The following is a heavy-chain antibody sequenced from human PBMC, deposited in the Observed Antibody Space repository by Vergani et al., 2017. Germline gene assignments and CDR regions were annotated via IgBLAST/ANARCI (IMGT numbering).Heavy chain of an antibody. CDR1: GFTFTSSA. J-gene: IGHJ6*02. D-gene: IGHD6-19*01. CDR2: IVVGSGNT. V-gene: IGHV1-58*01. Sequence: QMQLVQSGPEVKKPGTSVKVSCKASGFTFTSSAVQWVRQARGQRLEWIGWIVVGSGNTNYAQKFQERVTITRDMSTSTAYMELSSLRSEDTAVYYCAAEWGAVAGTGDYYYYGMDVWGQGTTVTVSS. CDR3: AAEWGAVAGTGDYYYYGMDV.